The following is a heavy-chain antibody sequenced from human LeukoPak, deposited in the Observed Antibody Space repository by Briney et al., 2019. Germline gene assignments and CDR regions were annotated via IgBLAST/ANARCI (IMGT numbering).Heavy chain of an antibody. CDR1: GFTFSSYA. J-gene: IGHJ6*03. CDR2: ISYDGSNK. V-gene: IGHV3-30*04. Sequence: GGSLRLSCAASGFTFSSYAMHWVRQVPGKGLEWVAVISYDGSNKYYADSVKGRFTISRDNSKNTLYLQMNSLSAEDTAFYYCAKEELRRITMWGYMDVWGKGTTVTISS. CDR3: AKEELRRITMWGYMDV. D-gene: IGHD3-10*02.